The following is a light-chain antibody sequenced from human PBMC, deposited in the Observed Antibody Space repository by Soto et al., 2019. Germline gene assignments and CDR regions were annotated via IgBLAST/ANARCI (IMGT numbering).Light chain of an antibody. CDR1: SSDVGGYNY. Sequence: QSALTQPASVSGPPGQSITISCTGTSSDVGGYNYVSWYQQHPGKAPKLMIYDVSHRPSGVSNRFSGSKSGNTASLTISGLQAEDEADYYCSSYTTSTTWVFGGGTKLTVL. CDR3: SSYTTSTTWV. V-gene: IGLV2-14*03. CDR2: DVS. J-gene: IGLJ3*02.